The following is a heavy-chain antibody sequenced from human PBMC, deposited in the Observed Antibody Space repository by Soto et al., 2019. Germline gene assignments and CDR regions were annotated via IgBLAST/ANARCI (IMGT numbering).Heavy chain of an antibody. CDR1: FSGFSLYA. V-gene: IGHV1-18*01. CDR3: ARHYAASLFPTALGN. CDR2: ISTFNGNT. Sequence: SVQVSCLTSFSGFSLYAFIGVVLSRLRGRDGLGRISTFNGNTNYAPNLKGRVTMTTDTSTNTASMKLRSLTSDDAAVYYCARHYAASLFPTALGNWGPGTLVTVSS. D-gene: IGHD2-2*01. J-gene: IGHJ4*01.